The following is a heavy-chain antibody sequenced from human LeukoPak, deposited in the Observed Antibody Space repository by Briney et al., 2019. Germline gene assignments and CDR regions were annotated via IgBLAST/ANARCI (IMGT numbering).Heavy chain of an antibody. Sequence: PSETLSLTCAVYGGSFSGYYWSWIRQPPGKGLEWIGEINHSGRTTYNSSLKSRVTISVYTSKNQFSLKLNSVTAADTAVYYCARHAVPTRSFHYYMDVWGKGTTVTVSS. V-gene: IGHV4-34*01. CDR1: GGSFSGYY. J-gene: IGHJ6*03. D-gene: IGHD1-1*01. CDR3: ARHAVPTRSFHYYMDV. CDR2: INHSGRT.